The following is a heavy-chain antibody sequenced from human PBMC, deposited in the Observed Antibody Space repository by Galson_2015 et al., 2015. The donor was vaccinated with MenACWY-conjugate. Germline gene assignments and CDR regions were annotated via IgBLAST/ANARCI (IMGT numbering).Heavy chain of an antibody. CDR3: ARVGRITSWCYYYNMDV. CDR2: IDWDDAK. Sequence: PALVKPTQTLTLTCSFSGFSLSTAGMCVSWIRQTPGKALEWLARIDWDDAKYYSTSLKTRLSISKDTSKNQVVLTMTNMDPVDTATYYCARVGRITSWCYYYNMDVWGNGTTVIVSS. J-gene: IGHJ6*03. V-gene: IGHV2-70*11. D-gene: IGHD2-2*01. CDR1: GFSLSTAGMC.